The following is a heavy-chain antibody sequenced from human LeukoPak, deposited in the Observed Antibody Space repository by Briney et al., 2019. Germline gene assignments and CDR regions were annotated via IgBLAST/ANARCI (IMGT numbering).Heavy chain of an antibody. J-gene: IGHJ4*02. V-gene: IGHV4-38-2*02. D-gene: IGHD1-26*01. CDR2: IYHSGST. CDR3: ARFNSGSYQHYFDY. Sequence: SETLSLTCTVSGYSINSGYYWGWIRQPPGKGLEWIAIIYHSGSTYYNPSLKSRVTISVDTSKNQFSLKLSSVTAADTAVYYCARFNSGSYQHYFDYWGQGTLVTVSS. CDR1: GYSINSGYY.